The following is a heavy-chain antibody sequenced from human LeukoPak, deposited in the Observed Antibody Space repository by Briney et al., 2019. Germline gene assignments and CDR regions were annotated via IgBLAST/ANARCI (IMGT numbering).Heavy chain of an antibody. Sequence: GASVKVSCRASGYTFTNYGVNWVRQAPGQGLEWMGWINTNTRNPTYAQGFTGRFVFSLDTSLSTAYLQISSLKAEDTAVYYCARGKYQLPYEVDYWGQGTLVTVSS. CDR3: ARGKYQLPYEVDY. J-gene: IGHJ4*02. CDR1: GYTFTNYG. V-gene: IGHV7-4-1*02. CDR2: INTNTRNP. D-gene: IGHD2-2*01.